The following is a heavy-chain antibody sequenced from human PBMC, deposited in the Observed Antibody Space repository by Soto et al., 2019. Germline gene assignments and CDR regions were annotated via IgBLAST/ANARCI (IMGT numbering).Heavy chain of an antibody. V-gene: IGHV3-30-3*01. CDR3: AREPWGYSGSAKHFDY. D-gene: IGHD6-25*01. CDR1: GFNFRGFT. Sequence: QVHLVESGGGVVQPGGSLRLSCAASGFNFRGFTMHWVRQAPDKGLEWLSVISYAGDYKNYADSVRGRISISRDNSKNTLFLQMNSLRPDDTAVYFCAREPWGYSGSAKHFDYWGQGSLDSVSS. J-gene: IGHJ4*02. CDR2: ISYAGDYK.